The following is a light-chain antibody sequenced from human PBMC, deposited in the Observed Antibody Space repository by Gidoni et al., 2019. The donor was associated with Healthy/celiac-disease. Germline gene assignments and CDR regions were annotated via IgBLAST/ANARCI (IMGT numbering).Light chain of an antibody. Sequence: QSALTQPASVSGSPGQSITISCTGTSSDVGGYNYVSWYQQHPGKAPKLMIYEVSNRPSGVSNRFSGSKSGNTASLTISGLQAEDEADYYCSSYTSSRGVLWVFGGGTKLTVL. CDR1: SSDVGGYNY. CDR2: EVS. CDR3: SSYTSSRGVLWV. V-gene: IGLV2-14*01. J-gene: IGLJ3*02.